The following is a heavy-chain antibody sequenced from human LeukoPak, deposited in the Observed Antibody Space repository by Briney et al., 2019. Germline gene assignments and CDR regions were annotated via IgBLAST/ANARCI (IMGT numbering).Heavy chain of an antibody. CDR1: GFTFSSYA. D-gene: IGHD1-26*01. J-gene: IGHJ4*02. CDR2: ISYDGSNK. V-gene: IGHV3-30-3*01. Sequence: GGSLRLSCAASGFTFSSYAMHWVRQAPGKGLEWVAVISYDGSNKYYADSVKGRFTISRDNSKNTLYLQMNSLRAEDTALYYCARGKWELPFDYRGQGTLVTVSS. CDR3: ARGKWELPFDY.